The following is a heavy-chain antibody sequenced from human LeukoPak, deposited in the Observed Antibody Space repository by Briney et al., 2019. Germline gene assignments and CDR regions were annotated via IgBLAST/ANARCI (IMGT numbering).Heavy chain of an antibody. V-gene: IGHV3-23*01. CDR3: ASSLHYYGSSY. CDR1: GFTFSTYA. J-gene: IGHJ4*02. D-gene: IGHD3-10*01. Sequence: PGGSLRLSCAASGFTFSTYAMSWVRQAPGKGLEWVSGISGSGGSTYYADSVKGRFTISRDNSKNTLYLQMNSLRAEDTALYYCASSLHYYGSSYWGQGTLVTVSS. CDR2: ISGSGGST.